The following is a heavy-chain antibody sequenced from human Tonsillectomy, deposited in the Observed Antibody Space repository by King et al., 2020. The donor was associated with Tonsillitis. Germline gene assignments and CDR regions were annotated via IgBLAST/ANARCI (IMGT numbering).Heavy chain of an antibody. CDR3: ASFMVRGVGFDY. J-gene: IGHJ4*02. V-gene: IGHV4-30-4*01. CDR1: GGSISSGDYY. D-gene: IGHD3-10*01. CDR2: IYYRGGT. Sequence: VQLQESGPGLVKPSQTLSLTCTVSGGSISSGDYYWSWIRQPPGNGLEWIGYIYYRGGTNYHPSLKSRVTISVDQAKNQFSLKLTSVTAADTAVYYCASFMVRGVGFDYWGQGTLVTVSS.